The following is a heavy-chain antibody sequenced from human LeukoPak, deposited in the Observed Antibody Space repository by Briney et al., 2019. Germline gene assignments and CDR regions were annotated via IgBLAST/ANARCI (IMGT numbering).Heavy chain of an antibody. CDR2: IYYSGST. J-gene: IGHJ6*02. CDR1: GGSISSYY. D-gene: IGHD3-22*01. V-gene: IGHV4-59*01. CDR3: ARVRYYYDSSGYFYYYGMDV. Sequence: SETLSLTCTVSGGSISSYYWSWIRQPPGKGLEWIGYIYYSGSTNYNPSLKSRVTISVGTSKNQFSLKLSSVTAADTAVYYCARVRYYYDSSGYFYYYGMDVWGQGTTVTVSS.